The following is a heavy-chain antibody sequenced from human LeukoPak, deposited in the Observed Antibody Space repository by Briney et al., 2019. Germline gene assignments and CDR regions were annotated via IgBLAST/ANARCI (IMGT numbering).Heavy chain of an antibody. J-gene: IGHJ4*02. D-gene: IGHD3-10*01. CDR3: ARGYYYGSGSYYDNYYFDY. Sequence: SETLSLTCTVSGGSISSYYWSWIRQPPGKGLEWIGYIYYSGSTNYNPSLKSRVTISVDTSKNQFSLKLSSVTAADTAVYYCARGYYYGSGSYYDNYYFDYWGQGTLVTVSS. V-gene: IGHV4-59*01. CDR2: IYYSGST. CDR1: GGSISSYY.